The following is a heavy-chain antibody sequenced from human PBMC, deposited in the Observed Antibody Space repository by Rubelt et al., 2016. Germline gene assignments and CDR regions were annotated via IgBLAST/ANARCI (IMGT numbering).Heavy chain of an antibody. D-gene: IGHD3-22*01. V-gene: IGHV4-39*07. CDR1: GGSISSSSYY. J-gene: IGHJ6*03. CDR3: ARAVSYYDSSGYGYYYYMDV. Sequence: QLQLQESGPGLVKPSETLSLTCTVSGGSISSSSYYWGWIRQPPGKGLEWIGSIYYSGSTYYNPSLKSRVTRSVDTSKSQFSLKLSSVTAADTAVYYCARAVSYYDSSGYGYYYYMDVWGKGTTVTVSS. CDR2: IYYSGST.